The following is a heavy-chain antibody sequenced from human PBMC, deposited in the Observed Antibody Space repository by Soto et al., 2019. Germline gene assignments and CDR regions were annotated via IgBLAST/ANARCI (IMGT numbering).Heavy chain of an antibody. J-gene: IGHJ4*02. Sequence: SETLSLTCTVSGGSISSGGYYWSWIRQHPGKGLEWIGYIYYSGSTYYNPSLKSRVTISVDTSKNQFSLKLSSVTAADTAVYYCARGRGTALYGYYFDYWGQGTLVTSPQ. CDR2: IYYSGST. V-gene: IGHV4-31*03. D-gene: IGHD5-18*01. CDR1: GGSISSGGYY. CDR3: ARGRGTALYGYYFDY.